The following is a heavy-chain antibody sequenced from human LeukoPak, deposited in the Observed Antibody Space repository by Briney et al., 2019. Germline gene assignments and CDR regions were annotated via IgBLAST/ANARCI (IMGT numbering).Heavy chain of an antibody. CDR2: ISYDGSNK. CDR1: GFTFSSYG. CDR3: AKDQATMIVVGDYGMDV. V-gene: IGHV3-30*18. J-gene: IGHJ6*02. D-gene: IGHD3-22*01. Sequence: GGSLRLSCAASGFTFSSYGMHWVRQAPGKGLEWVAVISYDGSNKYYADSVKGRFTISRDNSKNTLYLQMNSLRAEDTAVYYCAKDQATMIVVGDYGMDVWGQGTTVTVSS.